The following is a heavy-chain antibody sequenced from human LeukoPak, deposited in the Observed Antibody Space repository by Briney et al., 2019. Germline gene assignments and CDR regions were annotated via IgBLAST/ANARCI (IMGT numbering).Heavy chain of an antibody. D-gene: IGHD3-16*01. V-gene: IGHV3-30*02. J-gene: IGHJ4*02. CDR2: IRYDGSNK. Sequence: GGSLRLSCAASEFSVGSNYMTWVRQAPGKGLEWVAFIRYDGSNKYYADSVKGRFTISRDNSKNTLYLQMNSLRAEDTAVYYCAKRSYDHDYWGQGTLVTVSS. CDR1: EFSVGSNY. CDR3: AKRSYDHDY.